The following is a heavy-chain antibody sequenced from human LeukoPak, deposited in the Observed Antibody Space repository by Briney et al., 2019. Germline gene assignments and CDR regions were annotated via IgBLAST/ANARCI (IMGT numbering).Heavy chain of an antibody. D-gene: IGHD3-10*01. CDR1: GFTLSSYA. V-gene: IGHV3-23*01. J-gene: IGHJ6*03. CDR3: AKVMKGSERLTMVRGVIIKTAGLYYMDV. CDR2: ISASGGST. Sequence: GSLRLSCAASGFTLSSYAMSWVRQAPGKGLEWVSSISASGGSTNYADSVKGRFTISRDNSKNTVYLQMNSLRAEDTAVYYCAKVMKGSERLTMVRGVIIKTAGLYYMDVWGKGTTVTVSS.